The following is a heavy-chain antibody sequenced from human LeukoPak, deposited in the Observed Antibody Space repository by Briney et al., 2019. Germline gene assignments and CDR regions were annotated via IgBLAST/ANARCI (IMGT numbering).Heavy chain of an antibody. CDR1: GFTFDDYA. CDR3: ARHVVAVGFDY. Sequence: GRSLRLSCAASGFTFDDYAMHWVRQAPGKGLEWVSGISWNSGSIGYADSVKGRFTISRDNAKNSLYLQMNSLRAEDTAVYYCARHVVAVGFDYWGQGTLVTVSS. V-gene: IGHV3-9*01. J-gene: IGHJ4*02. D-gene: IGHD3-22*01. CDR2: ISWNSGSI.